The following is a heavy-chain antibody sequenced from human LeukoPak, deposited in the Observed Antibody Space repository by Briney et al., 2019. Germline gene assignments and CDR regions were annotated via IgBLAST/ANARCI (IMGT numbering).Heavy chain of an antibody. CDR3: ARGERVLRFLEWSP. Sequence: GGSLRLSCAASGFTFSDYYMSWIRQAPGKGLEWVSYISSSGSTIYYADSVKGRFAISRDNAKNSLYLQMNSLRAEDTAVYYCARGERVLRFLEWSPGGQGTLVTVSS. V-gene: IGHV3-11*04. CDR1: GFTFSDYY. CDR2: ISSSGSTI. J-gene: IGHJ5*02. D-gene: IGHD3-3*01.